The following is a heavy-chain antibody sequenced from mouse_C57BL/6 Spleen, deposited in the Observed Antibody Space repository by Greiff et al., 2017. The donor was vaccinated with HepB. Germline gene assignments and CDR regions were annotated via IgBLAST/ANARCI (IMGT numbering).Heavy chain of an antibody. J-gene: IGHJ4*01. CDR3: ARGDWEGDAMDY. Sequence: VQLQQSGAELVKPGASVKISCKASGYAFSSYWMNWVKQRPGKGLEWIGQIYPGDGDTNYNGKFKGKATLTADKSSSTAYMQLSSLTSEDSAVYFCARGDWEGDAMDYWGQGTSVTVSS. V-gene: IGHV1-80*01. D-gene: IGHD4-1*01. CDR2: IYPGDGDT. CDR1: GYAFSSYW.